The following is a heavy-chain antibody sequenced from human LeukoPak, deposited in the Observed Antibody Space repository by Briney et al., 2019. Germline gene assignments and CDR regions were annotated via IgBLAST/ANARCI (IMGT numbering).Heavy chain of an antibody. D-gene: IGHD1-26*01. CDR3: AREKPRSCAIDY. Sequence: GGSLRLSCAPSGFTFSSYEMNWVRQAPGKGLEWGSYISSSGSTIYYADSVRGRSTITRDNAKTSMYLTMNRLRAEDTAVYYCAREKPRSCAIDYWGQGTLVTVSS. J-gene: IGHJ4*02. V-gene: IGHV3-48*03. CDR2: ISSSGSTI. CDR1: GFTFSSYE.